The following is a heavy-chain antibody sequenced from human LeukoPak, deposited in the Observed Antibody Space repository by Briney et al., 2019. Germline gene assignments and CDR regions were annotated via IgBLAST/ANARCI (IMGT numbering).Heavy chain of an antibody. CDR1: GGSISSSSYY. CDR3: ARDFSGYDPKDY. J-gene: IGHJ4*02. Sequence: PSETLSLTCTVSGGSISSSSYYWGWIRQPPGKGLEWIGSIYYSGSTYYNPSLKSRVTISVDTSKNQFSLKLSSVTAADTAVYYCARDFSGYDPKDYWGQGTLVTVSS. D-gene: IGHD5-12*01. V-gene: IGHV4-39*07. CDR2: IYYSGST.